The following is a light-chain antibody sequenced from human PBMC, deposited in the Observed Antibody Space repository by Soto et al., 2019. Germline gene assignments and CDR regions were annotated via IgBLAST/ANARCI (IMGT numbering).Light chain of an antibody. V-gene: IGKV3-20*01. CDR2: GTS. CDR1: QTVSTTY. CDR3: QQYNNWPPNT. Sequence: EIVLTQSPGTLSLSPGDTVTLSCRPSQTVSTTYLAWYQQKPGQAPRLLIYGTSNRATGISDRFSGGGSGADFTLTISRLEPEDFAVYYCQQYNNWPPNTFGQGTKLEI. J-gene: IGKJ2*01.